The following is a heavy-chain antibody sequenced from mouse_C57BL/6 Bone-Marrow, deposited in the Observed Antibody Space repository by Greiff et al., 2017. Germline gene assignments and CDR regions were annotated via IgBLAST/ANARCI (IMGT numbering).Heavy chain of an antibody. Sequence: QVQLQQPGAELVMPGASVKLSCKASGYTFTSYWMHWVKQRPGQGLEWIGEIDPSASYTNYTQKFKGKSTLTVDKSSSTAYMQLSSLTSEDSAVYYCAREKSSPLEWYFDVWGTGTTVTVSS. CDR2: IDPSASYT. J-gene: IGHJ1*03. CDR3: AREKSSPLEWYFDV. D-gene: IGHD1-3*01. CDR1: GYTFTSYW. V-gene: IGHV1-69*01.